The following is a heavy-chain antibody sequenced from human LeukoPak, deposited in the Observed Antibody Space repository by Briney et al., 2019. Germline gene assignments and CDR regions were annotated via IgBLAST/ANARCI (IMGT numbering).Heavy chain of an antibody. CDR1: GGSISSSSYY. V-gene: IGHV4-39*01. CDR3: ARRSGSYALDAFDI. CDR2: IYYSGST. D-gene: IGHD1-26*01. J-gene: IGHJ3*02. Sequence: PSETLSLTCTVSGGSISSSSYYWGWIRQPPGKGLEWIGSIYYSGSTYYNPSLKSRVTISVDTSKNQFSLKLSSVTAADTAVYYCARRSGSYALDAFDIWGQGTMVTVSS.